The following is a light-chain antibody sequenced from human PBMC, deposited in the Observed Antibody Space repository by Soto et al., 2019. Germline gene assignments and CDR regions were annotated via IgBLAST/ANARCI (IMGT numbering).Light chain of an antibody. J-gene: IGKJ1*01. V-gene: IGKV1-39*01. CDR2: DAS. Sequence: IQLTQSPSSLSASVGDRVTITCRASQGISRYLCWYQQKPGKAPNLLIYDASPLHSGVPSRFGGGGSGTDFTLTISSLQPEDFATDYCQESYSTPWTFGQGTKVDIK. CDR1: QGISRY. CDR3: QESYSTPWT.